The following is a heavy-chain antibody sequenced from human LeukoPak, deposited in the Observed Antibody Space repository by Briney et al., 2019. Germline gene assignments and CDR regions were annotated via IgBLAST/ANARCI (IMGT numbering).Heavy chain of an antibody. CDR2: IYTSGST. Sequence: SETLSLTCTVSGGSISSGSYYWSWIRQPAGKGLEWIGRIYTSGSTNYNPSLKSRVTMSVDTSKNQFSLKLSSVTAADTAVYYCARGGVRYFDWLYYWGQGTLVTVSS. J-gene: IGHJ4*02. V-gene: IGHV4-61*02. CDR1: GGSISSGSYY. CDR3: ARGGVRYFDWLYY. D-gene: IGHD3-9*01.